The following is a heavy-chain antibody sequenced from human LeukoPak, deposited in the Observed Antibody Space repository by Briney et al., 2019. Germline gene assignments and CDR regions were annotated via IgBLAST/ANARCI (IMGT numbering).Heavy chain of an antibody. CDR1: GFTFSSYA. CDR3: ARDPSTVTALAASGAFDI. Sequence: QPGGSLRLSCAASGFTFSSYAMHWVRQAPGKGLEWVAVISYDGSNKYYADSVKGRFTISRDNSKNTLYLQMNSLRAEDTAVYYCARDPSTVTALAASGAFDIWGQGTMVTVSS. D-gene: IGHD4-17*01. CDR2: ISYDGSNK. J-gene: IGHJ3*02. V-gene: IGHV3-30-3*01.